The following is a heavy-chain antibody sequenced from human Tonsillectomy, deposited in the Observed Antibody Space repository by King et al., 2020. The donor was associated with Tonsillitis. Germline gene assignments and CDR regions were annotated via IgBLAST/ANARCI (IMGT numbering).Heavy chain of an antibody. Sequence: QLQESGPGLVKPSETLSLTCTVSGGSISSYYWSWIRQPPGKGLEWIGYICYSGNTNYNPSLKSRVTISVDTSKNQFSLKLSAVTAADTAVYYCAGLRDSRGWYGWFDPWGQGTLVTVSS. J-gene: IGHJ5*02. CDR1: GGSISSYY. D-gene: IGHD6-19*01. CDR3: AGLRDSRGWYGWFDP. V-gene: IGHV4-59*01. CDR2: ICYSGNT.